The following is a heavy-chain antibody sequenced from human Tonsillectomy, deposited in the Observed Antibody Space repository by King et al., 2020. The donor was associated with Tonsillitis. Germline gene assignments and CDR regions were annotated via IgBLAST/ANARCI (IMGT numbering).Heavy chain of an antibody. Sequence: EVQLVESGGGLVQPGGSLRLSCAASGFTFSSYAMSWVRQAPGKGLEWVSAISGSGGSTYYADSVKGRFTISRDNSKNTLYLQMNSLRAEVTAVYYCAKDRPYYYGSGSYYGYFDYWGQGTLVTVSS. CDR1: GFTFSSYA. CDR2: ISGSGGST. CDR3: AKDRPYYYGSGSYYGYFDY. V-gene: IGHV3-23*04. J-gene: IGHJ4*02. D-gene: IGHD3-10*01.